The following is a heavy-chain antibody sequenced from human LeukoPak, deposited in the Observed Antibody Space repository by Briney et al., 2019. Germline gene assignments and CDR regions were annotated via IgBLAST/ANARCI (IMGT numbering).Heavy chain of an antibody. Sequence: GGSLRLSCAASGFTITNYALSWVRQTPGKGLEWVSTISGRSDSAYYADSVKGRFTISRDTSKNTMYLQMNSLRDEDTAIYYCARGYNSYCSGGSCYSDWGQGTLVTVSS. CDR2: ISGRSDSA. CDR3: ARGYNSYCSGGSCYSD. J-gene: IGHJ4*02. V-gene: IGHV3-23*01. D-gene: IGHD2-15*01. CDR1: GFTITNYA.